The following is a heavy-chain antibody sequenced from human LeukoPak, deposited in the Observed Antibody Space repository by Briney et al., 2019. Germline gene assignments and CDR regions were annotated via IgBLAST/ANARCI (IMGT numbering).Heavy chain of an antibody. V-gene: IGHV1-8*01. CDR1: GYIFTSYD. D-gene: IGHD3-10*01. CDR3: ARGGTYLPFGY. J-gene: IGHJ4*02. Sequence: GASVKVSCKASGYIFTSYDINWARQATGQGLEWMGWMNANSGDTGYAQKFQGRVTMTRNTSISTAYMELSSLGSEDTAIYYCARGGTYLPFGYWGQGTLVIVSS. CDR2: MNANSGDT.